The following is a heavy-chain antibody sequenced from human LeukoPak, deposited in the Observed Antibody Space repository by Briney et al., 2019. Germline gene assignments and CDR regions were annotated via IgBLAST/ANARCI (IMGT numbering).Heavy chain of an antibody. CDR1: GYSLSSGYY. CDR2: IYHTGNT. V-gene: IGHV4-38-2*02. CDR3: ARDDIAGASGDDY. Sequence: SETLSLTCAVSGYSLSSGYYWGWIRQPPGKGLEWIGTIYHTGNTYYTPSLKSRVTISVDTSKNQFSLKPTSVTAADTAVYYCARDDIAGASGDDYWGQGTLVTVSS. J-gene: IGHJ4*02. D-gene: IGHD1-26*01.